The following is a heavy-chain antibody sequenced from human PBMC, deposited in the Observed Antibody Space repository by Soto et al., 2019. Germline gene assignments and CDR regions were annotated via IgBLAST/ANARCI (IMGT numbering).Heavy chain of an antibody. CDR1: GFSFTQAW. Sequence: PGGSLRLSCAASGFSFTQAWMGWVRQAPGKGLEWVSRIKNKSGRGTTDYAAPVKSRFTISRHDSENMMYLQMNGLKSEDTGVYYCTTDGGESVLPVFGFWGQGTMVTVSS. D-gene: IGHD3-16*01. CDR3: TTDGGESVLPVFGF. V-gene: IGHV3-15*01. J-gene: IGHJ4*02. CDR2: IKNKSGRGTT.